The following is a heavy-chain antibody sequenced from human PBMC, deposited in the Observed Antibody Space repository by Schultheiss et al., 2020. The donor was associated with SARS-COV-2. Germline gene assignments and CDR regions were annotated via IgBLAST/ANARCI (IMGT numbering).Heavy chain of an antibody. CDR1: GYTLTELS. CDR3: ATLRPSSEYCSGGSCYRDAFDI. J-gene: IGHJ3*02. CDR2: FDPEDGET. V-gene: IGHV1-24*01. Sequence: ASVKVSCKVSGYTLTELSMHWVRQAPGKGLEWMGGFDPEDGETIYAQKFQGRVTMTEDTSTDTAYMELSSLRSEDTAVYYCATLRPSSEYCSGGSCYRDAFDIWGQGTMVTVS. D-gene: IGHD2-15*01.